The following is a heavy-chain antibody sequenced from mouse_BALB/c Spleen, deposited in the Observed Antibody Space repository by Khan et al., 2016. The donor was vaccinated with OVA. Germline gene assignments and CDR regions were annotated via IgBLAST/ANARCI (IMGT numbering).Heavy chain of an antibody. CDR2: IDPFSGGT. V-gene: IGHV1S135*01. Sequence: EVQLQQSGPELMKPGASVKISCKASGYSFTNYYIHWVIQSHGKSLEWIGYIDPFSGGTTYNQKFKGKATLTVDKSPSTAYIHTSNLTFEDSAVFYSTRHGFGAVFTYWGQGTLVTVSA. CDR3: TRHGFGAVFTY. D-gene: IGHD2-2*01. J-gene: IGHJ3*01. CDR1: GYSFTNYY.